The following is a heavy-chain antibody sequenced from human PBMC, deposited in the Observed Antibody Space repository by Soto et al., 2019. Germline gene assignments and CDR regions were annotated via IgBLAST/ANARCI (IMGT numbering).Heavy chain of an antibody. D-gene: IGHD6-19*01. CDR1: GYTFTGYY. CDR3: ARDGAYSSGWYYGMDV. Sequence: GASVKVSCKASGYTFTGYYTHWVRQAPGQGLEWMGWINPNSGGTNYAQKFQGWVTMTRDTSISTAYMELSRLRSDDTAVYYCARDGAYSSGWYYGMDVWGQGTTVTVSS. CDR2: INPNSGGT. J-gene: IGHJ6*02. V-gene: IGHV1-2*04.